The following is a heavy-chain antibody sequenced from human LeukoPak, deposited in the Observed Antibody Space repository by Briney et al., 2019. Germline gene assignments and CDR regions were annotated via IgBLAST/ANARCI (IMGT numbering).Heavy chain of an antibody. Sequence: ASVKVSCKASGYTFTSYSISWVRQAPGQGLEWMGWISAYNGNTNYAQKLQGRVTMTTDTSTSTAYMELRSLRSDDTAVYYCARALSIVGATADWFDPWGQGTLVTVSS. CDR3: ARALSIVGATADWFDP. CDR1: GYTFTSYS. V-gene: IGHV1-18*01. J-gene: IGHJ5*02. CDR2: ISAYNGNT. D-gene: IGHD1-26*01.